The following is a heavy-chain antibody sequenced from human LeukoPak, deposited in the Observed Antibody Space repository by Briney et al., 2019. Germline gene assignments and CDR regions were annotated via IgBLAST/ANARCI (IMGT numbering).Heavy chain of an antibody. D-gene: IGHD2-15*01. CDR2: IYYSGST. V-gene: IGHV4-39*01. CDR1: GGSVSSSGYY. J-gene: IGHJ4*02. CDR3: ARQPYKGGQSLDY. Sequence: SETLSLTCSVSGGSVSSSGYYWGWIRQPPGKGLEWIGSIYYSGSTYYNPSLKSRVTISVDTSKSQFSLKLRSVTAADTAVYYCARQPYKGGQSLDYWGQGTLVTVSS.